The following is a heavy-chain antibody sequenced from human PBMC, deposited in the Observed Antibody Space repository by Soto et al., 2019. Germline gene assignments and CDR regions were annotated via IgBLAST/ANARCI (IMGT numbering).Heavy chain of an antibody. J-gene: IGHJ4*02. CDR1: GDSFSRFA. V-gene: IGHV1-69*01. CDR2: INPVTGTA. CDR3: ARLGLDLDFDH. Sequence: QVQLVQSGPEVKKPGSSLKVSCKSYGDSFSRFAVSWVRQAPGEGLEWMGGINPVTGTANYIDKFRGRLTITADESSSTVYMELSSLRYEDTAVYYCARLGLDLDFDHWGQGTLVTVSS.